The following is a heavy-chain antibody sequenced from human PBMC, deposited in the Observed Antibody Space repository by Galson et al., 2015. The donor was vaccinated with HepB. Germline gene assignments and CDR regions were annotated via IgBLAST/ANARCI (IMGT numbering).Heavy chain of an antibody. CDR2: VKSPGSGLDWLSFRKSSGSDK. D-gene: IGHD6-13*01. Sequence: SLRLSCAASGFTLRRFGMHWVRRAPGRGLEWISFVKSPGSGLDWLSFRKSSGSDKTYANAVKGRFTITRDNAKNSLYLQMNSLRAEDTALYFCAKISAVGSGWSGGFDYWGQGTRVTVSS. V-gene: IGHV3-30*02. CDR1: GFTLRRFG. CDR3: AKISAVGSGWSGGFDY. J-gene: IGHJ4*02.